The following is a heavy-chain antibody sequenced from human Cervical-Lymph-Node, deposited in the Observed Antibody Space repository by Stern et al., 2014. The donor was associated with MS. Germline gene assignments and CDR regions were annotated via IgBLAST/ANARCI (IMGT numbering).Heavy chain of an antibody. D-gene: IGHD3-22*01. V-gene: IGHV4-31*03. Sequence: QVQLQESGPGLVKPSQTLSLTCTVSVDSISSGNYNWSWIRQIPGKGTEWIGYFYSSGDSLYNPSLKRRVTISVDTSNNKFSLTVTSLTAAYTAVYYCARGRVHGNSGYSLDYWGQGTLVAVSS. J-gene: IGHJ4*02. CDR2: FYSSGDS. CDR1: VDSISSGNYN. CDR3: ARGRVHGNSGYSLDY.